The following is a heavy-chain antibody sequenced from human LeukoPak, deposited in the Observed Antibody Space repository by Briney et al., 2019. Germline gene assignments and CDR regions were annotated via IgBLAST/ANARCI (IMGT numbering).Heavy chain of an antibody. D-gene: IGHD2-8*01. J-gene: IGHJ1*01. Sequence: GASVKVSCKASGGIFSSFTISWVRQAPGQGLEWMGGILPLFGTTDSAQKFRGRVTITADESTSTAYMELSSLRSEDTAVYYCATRYCPTGVCYTKPEFFQYWGQGTLLTVSS. V-gene: IGHV1-69*13. CDR3: ATRYCPTGVCYTKPEFFQY. CDR1: GGIFSSFT. CDR2: ILPLFGTT.